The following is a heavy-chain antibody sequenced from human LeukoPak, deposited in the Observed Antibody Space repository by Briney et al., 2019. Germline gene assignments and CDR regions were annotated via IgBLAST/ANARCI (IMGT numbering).Heavy chain of an antibody. CDR1: LDSTTSNF. J-gene: IGHJ4*02. CDR3: SRENGAFSPFGY. D-gene: IGHD2-8*01. Sequence: SETLSLTCTVSLDSTTSNFWSWVRQPPGKGLEWIGEISLSGLTHYNPSLESRVTVSLDKSKNQLSLNLTSVTAADTAVYYCSRENGAFSPFGYWGQGILVTVLS. V-gene: IGHV4-4*02. CDR2: ISLSGLT.